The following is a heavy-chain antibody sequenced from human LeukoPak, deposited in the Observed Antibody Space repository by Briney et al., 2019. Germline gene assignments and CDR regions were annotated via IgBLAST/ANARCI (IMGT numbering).Heavy chain of an antibody. CDR1: GGTFSSYA. J-gene: IGHJ4*02. Sequence: ASVKVSCKASGGTFSSYAISWVRQAPGQGLEWMGIINPSGGSTSYAQKFQGRVTMTRDTSTSTVFMELSSLRSEDTAVYYCARDLASSGYYWDWGQGTLVTVSS. D-gene: IGHD3-22*01. V-gene: IGHV1-46*01. CDR3: ARDLASSGYYWD. CDR2: INPSGGST.